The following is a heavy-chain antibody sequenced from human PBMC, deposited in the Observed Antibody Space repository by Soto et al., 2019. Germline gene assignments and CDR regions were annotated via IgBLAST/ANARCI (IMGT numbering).Heavy chain of an antibody. Sequence: SETLSLTCSVSGGSFSSDGYYWSWIRQHPGKGLEWIGYIYYSGATYYIPALRSRVTISLDKSRNQFSLKLRSVTAADTAVYYCAREDYSGGDCYFDSWGQGTLVT. V-gene: IGHV4-31*03. J-gene: IGHJ4*02. CDR3: AREDYSGGDCYFDS. D-gene: IGHD2-21*02. CDR1: GGSFSSDGYY. CDR2: IYYSGAT.